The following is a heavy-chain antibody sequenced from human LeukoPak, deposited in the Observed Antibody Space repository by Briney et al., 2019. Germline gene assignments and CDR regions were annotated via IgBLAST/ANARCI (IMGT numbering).Heavy chain of an antibody. J-gene: IGHJ4*02. V-gene: IGHV4-38-2*01. CDR3: ARLIIVTGSRFDY. Sequence: SETLSLTCAVSGYSISSGYYWGWIRQPPGKGLEWIGSIYHSGSTCYNPSLKSRVTISVDTSKNQFSLKLSSVTAADTAVYYCARLIIVTGSRFDYWGQGTLVTVSS. CDR1: GYSISSGYY. CDR2: IYHSGST. D-gene: IGHD1-20*01.